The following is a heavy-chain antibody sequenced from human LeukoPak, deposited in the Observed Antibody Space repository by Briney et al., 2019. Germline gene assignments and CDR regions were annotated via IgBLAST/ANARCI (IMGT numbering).Heavy chain of an antibody. J-gene: IGHJ3*02. Sequence: GGSLRLSCAASGFTFSSYGMHWVRQAPGKGLEWVAVISYDGSNKYYADSVKGRFTISRDNSKNTLYLQMNSLRAEDTAVYYCAETRHKYYDSNTHAFDIWGQGTMVTVSS. CDR3: AETRHKYYDSNTHAFDI. V-gene: IGHV3-30*18. CDR1: GFTFSSYG. CDR2: ISYDGSNK. D-gene: IGHD3-22*01.